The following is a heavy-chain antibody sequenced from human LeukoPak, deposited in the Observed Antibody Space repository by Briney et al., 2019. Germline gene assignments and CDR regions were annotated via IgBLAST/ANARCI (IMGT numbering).Heavy chain of an antibody. Sequence: GASVKVSCKASGYTFTSYDINWVRQATGQGLEWMGWMNPNSGNTGYAQKFQGRVTMTRDTSISTAYMELSRLRSDDTAVYYCARDAPLYYYDSSGYYGLWGQGTLVTVSS. CDR1: GYTFTSYD. D-gene: IGHD3-22*01. CDR2: MNPNSGNT. V-gene: IGHV1-8*01. J-gene: IGHJ4*02. CDR3: ARDAPLYYYDSSGYYGL.